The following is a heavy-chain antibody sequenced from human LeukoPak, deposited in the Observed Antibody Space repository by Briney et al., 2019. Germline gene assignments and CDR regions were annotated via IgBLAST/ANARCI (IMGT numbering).Heavy chain of an antibody. CDR2: ARNRGNGYTT. CDR3: ARIMRVDYGTYYFDY. V-gene: IGHV3-72*01. CDR1: GFTFSDHY. Sequence: SGGSLRLSSAASGFTFSDHYIDWVRQAPGKGLEWVGRARNRGNGYTTQYAASVKGRFTFSRDDSENTVYLQMNSLKTEDTAVYFCARIMRVDYGTYYFDYWGQGTLVTVSS. J-gene: IGHJ4*02. D-gene: IGHD4/OR15-4a*01.